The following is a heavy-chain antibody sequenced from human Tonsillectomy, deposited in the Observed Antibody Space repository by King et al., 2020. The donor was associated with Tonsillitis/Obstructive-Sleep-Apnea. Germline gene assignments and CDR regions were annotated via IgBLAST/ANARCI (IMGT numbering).Heavy chain of an antibody. J-gene: IGHJ6*03. D-gene: IGHD6-25*01. V-gene: IGHV3-21*01. CDR3: EREEGGPPTQGYYYYYVDV. CDR2: ITSSSSYI. CDR1: GFTFSSYS. Sequence: VQLVESGGGLVKPGGSLRLSCAASGFTFSSYSMNWVRQAPGKGLEWVSSITSSSSYIYYADSVKGRFTISRDNAKNSLYLQMNSLRAEDTAVYYCEREEGGPPTQGYYYYYVDVWGKGTTVTVSS.